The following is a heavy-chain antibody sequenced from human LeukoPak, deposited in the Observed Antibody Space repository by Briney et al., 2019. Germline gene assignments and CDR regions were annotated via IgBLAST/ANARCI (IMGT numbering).Heavy chain of an antibody. V-gene: IGHV4-30-4*08. Sequence: SETLSLTCTVSGGSISSGDYYWSWIRQPPGKGLEWIGYIYYSGSTYYNPSLKSRVTISVDTSKNQFSLKLSSVTAADTAVYYCASATYYYDSSGPSNAFDIWGQGTMVTVSS. D-gene: IGHD3-22*01. CDR1: GGSISSGDYY. CDR2: IYYSGST. CDR3: ASATYYYDSSGPSNAFDI. J-gene: IGHJ3*02.